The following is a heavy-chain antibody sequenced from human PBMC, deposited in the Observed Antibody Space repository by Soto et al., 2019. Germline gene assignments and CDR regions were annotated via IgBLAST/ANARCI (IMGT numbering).Heavy chain of an antibody. J-gene: IGHJ3*02. CDR3: ARDHPKLTMIVSPDAFDI. Sequence: GGSLRLSCAASGFTFSSYWMSWVRQAPGKGLEWVANIKQDGSEKYYVDSVKGRFTISRDNAKNSLYLQMNSLRAEDTAVYYCARDHPKLTMIVSPDAFDIWGQGTMVTVSS. D-gene: IGHD3-22*01. CDR1: GFTFSSYW. CDR2: IKQDGSEK. V-gene: IGHV3-7*03.